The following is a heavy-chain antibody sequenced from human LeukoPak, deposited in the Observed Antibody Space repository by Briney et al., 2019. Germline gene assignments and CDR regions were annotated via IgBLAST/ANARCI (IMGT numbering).Heavy chain of an antibody. V-gene: IGHV3-7*01. D-gene: IGHD6-6*01. CDR3: ARRGGSSSRRSPIDY. Sequence: GGSLRLSCTASGFTFSDYWMTWVRQAPGKGPEWVANIKQDGSQRYYVDSVRGRFTISRDSAKNSLFLQMNGLRAEDTAVYYCARRGGSSSRRSPIDYWGQGTLVTVSS. CDR2: IKQDGSQR. J-gene: IGHJ4*02. CDR1: GFTFSDYW.